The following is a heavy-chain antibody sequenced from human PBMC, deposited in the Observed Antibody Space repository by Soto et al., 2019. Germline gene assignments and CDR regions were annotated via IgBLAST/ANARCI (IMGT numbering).Heavy chain of an antibody. J-gene: IGHJ4*02. CDR2: IYYSGST. CDR3: ARDYGGYFDY. CDR1: GGSISSGGYY. V-gene: IGHV4-31*03. D-gene: IGHD4-17*01. Sequence: QVQLQESGPGLVKPSQTLSLTCTVSGGSISSGGYYWSWIRQHPGKGLEWIGYIYYSGSTSYNPSLKSRITISVDTSKNQFPLKLSSVTAADTAVYYCARDYGGYFDYWGQGTLVTVSS.